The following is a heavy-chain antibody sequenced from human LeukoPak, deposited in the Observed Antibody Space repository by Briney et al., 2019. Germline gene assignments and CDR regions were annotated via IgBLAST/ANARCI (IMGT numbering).Heavy chain of an antibody. CDR2: IFPRDSDV. J-gene: IGHJ6*02. CDR1: GYTFTSYW. V-gene: IGHV5-51*01. Sequence: GESLKISCKSFGYTFTSYWLGWVRQTPGKGVEGMGVIFPRDSDVRYSPSFQGQVTISADKSTNTAYLHWGSLKASDSAMYYCVRSLPGTLLRGYGMDVWGPGTTVTVS. D-gene: IGHD3-10*01. CDR3: VRSLPGTLLRGYGMDV.